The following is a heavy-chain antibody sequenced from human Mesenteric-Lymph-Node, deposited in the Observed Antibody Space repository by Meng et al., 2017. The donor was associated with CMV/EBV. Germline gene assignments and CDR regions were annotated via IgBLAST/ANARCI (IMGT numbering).Heavy chain of an antibody. V-gene: IGHV4-31*03. CDR3: ARAQRDRFWFDP. CDR2: IYYSGST. J-gene: IGHJ5*02. CDR1: GGSISSGGYY. Sequence: SETLSLTCTVSGGSISSGGYYWSWIRQHPGKGLEWIGYIYYSGSTYYNPSLKSRVTISVDTSKNQFSLKLSSVTAADTAVYYCARAQRDRFWFDPWGQGTLVTVSS.